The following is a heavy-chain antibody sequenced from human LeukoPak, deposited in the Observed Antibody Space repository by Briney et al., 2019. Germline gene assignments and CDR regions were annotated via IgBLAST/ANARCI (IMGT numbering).Heavy chain of an antibody. J-gene: IGHJ5*02. D-gene: IGHD6-13*01. CDR2: IIPILGIA. CDR3: ARAPAAAGTQTSGRFDP. CDR1: GGTFSSYA. V-gene: IGHV1-69*04. Sequence: SVKVSCKASGGTFSSYAISWVRQAPGQGLEWVGRIIPILGIANYAQKFQGRVTITADKSTSTAYMELSSLRSEDTAVYYCARAPAAAGTQTSGRFDPWGQGTLVTVSS.